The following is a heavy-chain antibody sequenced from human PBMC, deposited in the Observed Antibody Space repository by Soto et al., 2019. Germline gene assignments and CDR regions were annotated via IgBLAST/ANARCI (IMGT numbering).Heavy chain of an antibody. D-gene: IGHD3-16*01. CDR1: GGSISSSSYY. J-gene: IGHJ6*02. CDR2: IFYSGST. CDR3: ARDQSFDRTYYYGIDV. V-gene: IGHV4-39*02. Sequence: SETLSLTCTVSGGSISSSSYYWGWIRQPPGKGLEWIGSIFYSGSTYYNPSLKSRVTISVDTSKNQFSLKLTSVTAADTAVYYCARDQSFDRTYYYGIDVWGQGTTVTVSS.